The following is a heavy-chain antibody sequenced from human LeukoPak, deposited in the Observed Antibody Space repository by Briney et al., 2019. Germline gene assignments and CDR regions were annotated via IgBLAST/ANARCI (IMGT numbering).Heavy chain of an antibody. Sequence: GRSLRLSCTASGFTFGDYAMSWVRQAPGEGLEWVGFIRSKAYGGTTEYAASVKGRFTISRDDSKSTAYLQMDSLRTVDTAVYCCTRTHDYDDYWGQGTLVTVSS. CDR2: IRSKAYGGTT. CDR1: GFTFGDYA. V-gene: IGHV3-49*04. J-gene: IGHJ4*02. CDR3: TRTHDYDDY.